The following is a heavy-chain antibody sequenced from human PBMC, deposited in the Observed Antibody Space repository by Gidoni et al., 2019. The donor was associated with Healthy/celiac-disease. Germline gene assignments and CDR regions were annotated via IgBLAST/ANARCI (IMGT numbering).Heavy chain of an antibody. CDR2: INHSGST. J-gene: IGHJ3*02. Sequence: DGLEWIGEINHSGSTNYNPSLKSRVTISVDTSKNQFSLKLSSVTAADTAVYYCARALRYFDWPRRGAFDIWGQGTMVTVSS. V-gene: IGHV4-34*01. CDR3: ARALRYFDWPRRGAFDI. D-gene: IGHD3-9*01.